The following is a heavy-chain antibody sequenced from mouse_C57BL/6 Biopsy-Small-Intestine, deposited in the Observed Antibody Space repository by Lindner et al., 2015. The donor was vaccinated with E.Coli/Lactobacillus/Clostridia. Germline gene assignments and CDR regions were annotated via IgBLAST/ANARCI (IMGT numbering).Heavy chain of an antibody. J-gene: IGHJ3*01. D-gene: IGHD3-2*02. CDR2: IYPRDGST. CDR3: ARDSSGYGFGF. CDR1: GYTFISYG. Sequence: VQLQESGAELARPGASVKLSCKASGYTFISYGINWVKQRPGQGLEWIGWIYPRDGSTKYNERFKGKATLTVDMSSSTAYMELHSLTSEDSAVYFCARDSSGYGFGFWGQGTLVTVSA. V-gene: IGHV1-85*01.